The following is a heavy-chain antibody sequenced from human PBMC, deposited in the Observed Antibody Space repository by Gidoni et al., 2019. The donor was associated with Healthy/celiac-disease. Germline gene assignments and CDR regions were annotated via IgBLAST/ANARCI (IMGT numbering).Heavy chain of an antibody. CDR3: ASLEGVRGVDHNWFDP. J-gene: IGHJ5*02. Sequence: QVQLQESGPGLVKPSETLSLTCTVSGCSISSYYWSWIRQPPGKGLEWIGYIYYSGSTNYNPSLKSRVTISVDTSKNQFSLKLSSVTAADTAVYYCASLEGVRGVDHNWFDPWGQGTLVTVSS. CDR2: IYYSGST. D-gene: IGHD3-10*01. CDR1: GCSISSYY. V-gene: IGHV4-59*08.